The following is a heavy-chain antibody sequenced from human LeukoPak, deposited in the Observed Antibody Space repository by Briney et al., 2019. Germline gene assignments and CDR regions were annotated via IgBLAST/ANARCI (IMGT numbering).Heavy chain of an antibody. D-gene: IGHD3-3*01. CDR2: IYYSGST. CDR1: GGSISSGDYY. J-gene: IGHJ6*03. Sequence: SQTLSLTCTVSGGSISSGDYYWSWIRQPPGKGLEWIGSIYYSGSTYYNPSLKSRVTISVDTSKNQFSLKLSSVTAADTAAYYCARQSAIFALHYYYMDVWGKGTTVTVSS. CDR3: ARQSAIFALHYYYMDV. V-gene: IGHV4-39*01.